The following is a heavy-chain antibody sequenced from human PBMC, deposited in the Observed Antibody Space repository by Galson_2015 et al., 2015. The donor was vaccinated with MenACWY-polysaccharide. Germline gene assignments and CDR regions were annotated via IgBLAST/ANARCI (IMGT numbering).Heavy chain of an antibody. CDR2: ISYDGSNK. CDR3: ASFIQPGIRNYYYYYMDV. D-gene: IGHD5-18*01. CDR1: GFTFSSYA. J-gene: IGHJ6*03. V-gene: IGHV3-30*09. Sequence: SLRLSCAASGFTFSSYAMHWVRQAPGKGLEWVAVISYDGSNKYYADSVKGRFAISRDNSKNTLYLQMNSLRAEDTAVYYCASFIQPGIRNYYYYYMDVWGKGTTVTVSS.